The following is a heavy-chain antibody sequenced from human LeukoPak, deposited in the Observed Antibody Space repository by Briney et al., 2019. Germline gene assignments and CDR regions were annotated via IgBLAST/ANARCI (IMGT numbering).Heavy chain of an antibody. J-gene: IGHJ4*02. Sequence: GGSLTLSCAASGVTFSSYSMNWVRQPPGKGLEWVSSISNIGTYIYYPDSVKGRFTISRDNTKNSLYLQMNSLRAEDTAVYYCARLEGSYPTYYFDYWGQGTLVTVSS. CDR2: ISNIGTYI. V-gene: IGHV3-21*01. D-gene: IGHD3-16*02. CDR1: GVTFSSYS. CDR3: ARLEGSYPTYYFDY.